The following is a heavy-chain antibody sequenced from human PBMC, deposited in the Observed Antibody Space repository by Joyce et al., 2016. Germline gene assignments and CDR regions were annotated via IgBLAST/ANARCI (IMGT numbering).Heavy chain of an antibody. V-gene: IGHV1-46*01. CDR1: GYTFISYY. J-gene: IGHJ4*02. Sequence: QVQLVQSGAEVKKPGASVRVSCKASGYTFISYYVLWVRQAPGQGLEWMGIINTGAGTTSYAQKFQDRGTMTRDTSTSTFYMELSSLRSDDTAVYYCARDGGPGLGNYFDYWGQGALVTVSS. CDR2: INTGAGTT. D-gene: IGHD1-26*01. CDR3: ARDGGPGLGNYFDY.